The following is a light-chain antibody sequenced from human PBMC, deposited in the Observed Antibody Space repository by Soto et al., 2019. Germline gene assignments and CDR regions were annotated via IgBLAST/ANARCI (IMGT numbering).Light chain of an antibody. J-gene: IGLJ1*01. V-gene: IGLV2-23*02. CDR3: CSYAGSSTSYV. Sequence: QSALTQPASVSGSPGQSITISCTGTSSDIGIYDLVSWYQQHPGKAPKLMIYEVFKRPSGVSDRFSGSKSGITASLTISGLQAEDEADYYCCSYAGSSTSYVFGPGTKVTVL. CDR1: SSDIGIYDL. CDR2: EVF.